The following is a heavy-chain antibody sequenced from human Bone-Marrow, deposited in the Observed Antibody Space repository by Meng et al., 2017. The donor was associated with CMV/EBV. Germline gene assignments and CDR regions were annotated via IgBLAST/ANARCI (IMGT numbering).Heavy chain of an antibody. CDR2: IIPSFGTA. D-gene: IGHD3-3*01. J-gene: IGHJ4*02. V-gene: IGHV1-69*05. CDR1: GGTFSSYA. Sequence: SVKVSCKASGGTFSSYAINWVRQAPGQGLEWMGGIIPSFGTANYAQKFQGRVTITTDESTSTAYMELSSLRSEDTAVYYCASVLRFLEWLTDGGYYFDYWGQGTLVTVSS. CDR3: ASVLRFLEWLTDGGYYFDY.